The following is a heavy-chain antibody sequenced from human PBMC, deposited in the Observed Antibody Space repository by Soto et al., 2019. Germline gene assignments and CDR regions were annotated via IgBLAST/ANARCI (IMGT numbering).Heavy chain of an antibody. CDR3: GRLPWAYYGGICDP. CDR1: GGSISTYY. J-gene: IGHJ5*02. Sequence: QVQLQESGPGLVKPSETLSLTCTVSGGSISTYYWSWIRQPPGKGLEWIGFIYYSGSTNYNPSLKSRVTRSVDTAQNQFSPKLSSVAASDTAVDYCGRLPWAYYGGICDPLGQGPVVTFSS. CDR2: IYYSGST. V-gene: IGHV4-59*01. D-gene: IGHD4-17*01.